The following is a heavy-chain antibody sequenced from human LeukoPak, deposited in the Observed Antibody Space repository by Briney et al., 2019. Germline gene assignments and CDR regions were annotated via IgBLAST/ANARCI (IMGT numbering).Heavy chain of an antibody. CDR1: GFTFSSYS. D-gene: IGHD3-10*01. V-gene: IGHV3-21*04. CDR3: ARIPPYGSAYYYYYMDV. J-gene: IGHJ6*03. CDR2: ISSSSSYI. Sequence: GGSLRLSCAASGFTFSSYSMNWVRQAPGKGLEWVSCISSSSSYIYYADSVKGRFTISRDNAKNSLYLQMNSLRAEDTALYYCARIPPYGSAYYYYYMDVWGKGTTVTVSS.